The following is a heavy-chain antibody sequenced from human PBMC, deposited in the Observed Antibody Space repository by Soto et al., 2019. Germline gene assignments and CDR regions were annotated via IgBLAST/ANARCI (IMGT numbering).Heavy chain of an antibody. Sequence: WASVKVSCKASGGTFSSYAISWVRQAPGQGLEWMGGIIPIFGTANYAQKFQGRVTITADESTSTAYMELSSLRSEDTAVYYCARETYYYDSSGYYYFDYWGQGTLVTVSS. D-gene: IGHD3-22*01. CDR3: ARETYYYDSSGYYYFDY. CDR1: GGTFSSYA. V-gene: IGHV1-69*13. J-gene: IGHJ4*02. CDR2: IIPIFGTA.